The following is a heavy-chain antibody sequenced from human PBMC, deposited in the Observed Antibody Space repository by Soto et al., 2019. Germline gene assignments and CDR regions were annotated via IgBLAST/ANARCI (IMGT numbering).Heavy chain of an antibody. D-gene: IGHD5-12*01. CDR2: IIPMFDIT. CDR1: GGAFGSYA. J-gene: IGHJ4*02. V-gene: IGHV1-69*01. CDR3: TRHRGYSSGYWGQDF. Sequence: QVQLVQSGAEVKKPGSSVKVSCKASGGAFGSYAINWVRQAPGQGLEWMGGIIPMFDITNYAQRFQGRVTVTADESTSTVYLELTRLKSEDTAMYYCTRHRGYSSGYWGQDFWGQGTLVTVSS.